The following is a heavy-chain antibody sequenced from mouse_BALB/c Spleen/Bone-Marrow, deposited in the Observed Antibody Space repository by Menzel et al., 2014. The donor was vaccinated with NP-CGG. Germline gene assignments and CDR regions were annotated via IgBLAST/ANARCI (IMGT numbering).Heavy chain of an antibody. CDR2: IDPANGNT. J-gene: IGHJ4*01. Sequence: EVQGVESGAELVKPGASVKLSCTASGFNIKDTYMHWVKQRPEQGLEWIGRIDPANGNTKYDPKFQGKATITADTSSNTAYRQLSSLTSEDTAVYYCARWEYYAMDYWGQGTSVTVSS. V-gene: IGHV14-3*02. CDR1: GFNIKDTY. CDR3: ARWEYYAMDY. D-gene: IGHD4-1*01.